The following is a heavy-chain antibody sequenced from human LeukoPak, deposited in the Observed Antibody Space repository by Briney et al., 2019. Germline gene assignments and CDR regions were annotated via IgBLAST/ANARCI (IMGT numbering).Heavy chain of an antibody. D-gene: IGHD6-13*01. V-gene: IGHV4-34*01. CDR1: GGSFSGYY. Sequence: SETLSLTCAVYGGSFSGYYWSWIRQPPGKGLEWIGEINHSGSTNYNPSLKSRVTISVDTSKNQFSLKLSSVTAADTAVYFCAKSIASAGTNSCYYMDVWGKGTTVTVSS. CDR3: AKSIASAGTNSCYYMDV. J-gene: IGHJ6*03. CDR2: INHSGST.